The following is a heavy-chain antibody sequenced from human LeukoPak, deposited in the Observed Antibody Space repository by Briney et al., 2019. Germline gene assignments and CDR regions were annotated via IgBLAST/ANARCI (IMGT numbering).Heavy chain of an antibody. V-gene: IGHV4-38-2*02. CDR2: IYHSGTT. D-gene: IGHD3-9*01. Sequence: SETLSLTCSVSGYSISSGYYWGWIRQPPGKGLEWIGSIYHSGTTYYNPSLKSRVTISVDTSKNQFSLKLSSVTAADTAVYYCARVQADILTGYPDAFDIWGQGTMVTVSS. J-gene: IGHJ3*02. CDR1: GYSISSGYY. CDR3: ARVQADILTGYPDAFDI.